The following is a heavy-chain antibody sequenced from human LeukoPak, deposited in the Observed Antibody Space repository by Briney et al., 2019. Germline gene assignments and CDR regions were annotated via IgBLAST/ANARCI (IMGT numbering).Heavy chain of an antibody. Sequence: ASVKVSCKASGNTFTSYAITWVRQAPGQGLEWMGWISAYNGNTNYAQTPQGRVTMTTDTSTSTAYMELRSLRSDDTAVYYCARENGYCSGGSCYSWFDPWGQGTLVTVSS. CDR2: ISAYNGNT. J-gene: IGHJ5*02. CDR3: ARENGYCSGGSCYSWFDP. D-gene: IGHD2-15*01. V-gene: IGHV1-18*01. CDR1: GNTFTSYA.